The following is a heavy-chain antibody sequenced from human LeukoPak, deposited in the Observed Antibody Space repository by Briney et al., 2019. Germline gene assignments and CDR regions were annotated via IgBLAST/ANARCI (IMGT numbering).Heavy chain of an antibody. CDR1: GFTFSSYD. D-gene: IGHD4-17*01. CDR2: ISGSGFST. V-gene: IGHV3-23*01. J-gene: IGHJ3*02. Sequence: GGSLRPSCAASGFTFSSYDMSWVRQAPGKGLEWVSSISGSGFSTYYADSVKGRFTISRDNSKNTLYLQMNSLRAEDTAVYYCAKDRSDYGDFSDAFDIWGQGTMVTVSS. CDR3: AKDRSDYGDFSDAFDI.